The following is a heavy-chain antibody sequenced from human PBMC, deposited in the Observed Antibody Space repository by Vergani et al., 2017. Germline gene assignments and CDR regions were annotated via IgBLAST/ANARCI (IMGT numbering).Heavy chain of an antibody. Sequence: QVQLQQWGAGLLKPSETLSLTCAVYGGSFSGYYWSWIRQPPGKGLEWIGEINHSGSTNYNPSLKSRVTISVDTSKNQFSLQLSSVTAADTAAYYCARGTRGSRGRFDYWGQGTLVTVSS. D-gene: IGHD2-15*01. J-gene: IGHJ4*02. CDR3: ARGTRGSRGRFDY. V-gene: IGHV4-34*01. CDR1: GGSFSGYY. CDR2: INHSGST.